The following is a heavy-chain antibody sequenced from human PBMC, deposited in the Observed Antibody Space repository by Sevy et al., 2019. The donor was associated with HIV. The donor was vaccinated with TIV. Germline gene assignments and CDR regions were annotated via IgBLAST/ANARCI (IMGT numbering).Heavy chain of an antibody. Sequence: GGSLRLSCAASGFTFSSYSMNWVRQAPGKGLEWVSYISSSSSTIYYADSVKGRFTISRDNAKNSLYLQMNSLRDEDTAVYYCARSQGFGVVIGACDMWGQGTMVTVS. D-gene: IGHD3-3*01. CDR2: ISSSSSTI. V-gene: IGHV3-48*02. J-gene: IGHJ3*02. CDR3: ARSQGFGVVIGACDM. CDR1: GFTFSSYS.